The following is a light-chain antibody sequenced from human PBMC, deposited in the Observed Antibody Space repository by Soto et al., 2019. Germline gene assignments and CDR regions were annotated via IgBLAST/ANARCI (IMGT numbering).Light chain of an antibody. J-gene: IGKJ1*01. Sequence: TQSPCTLSASVGDSVTITCRASQSISSWLAWYQQKPGKAPKLLIYDASSLESGVPSRFSGSGSGTEFTLNISGLQTYDFAMYYCQQYNSYSLTFGQGTQVDTK. CDR3: QQYNSYSLT. V-gene: IGKV1-5*01. CDR2: DAS. CDR1: QSISSW.